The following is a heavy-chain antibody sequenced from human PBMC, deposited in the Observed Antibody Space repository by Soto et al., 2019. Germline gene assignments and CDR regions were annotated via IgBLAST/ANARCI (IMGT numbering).Heavy chain of an antibody. D-gene: IGHD5-18*01. J-gene: IGHJ4*02. Sequence: SVKVSCKASGGTFSSYAISWVRQAPGQGLEWMGGIIPIFGTANYAQKFQGRVTITADESTSTAYMELSSLRSEDTAVYYCARDSQQRGYSYGSHDYWGQGTPVTV. V-gene: IGHV1-69*13. CDR2: IIPIFGTA. CDR3: ARDSQQRGYSYGSHDY. CDR1: GGTFSSYA.